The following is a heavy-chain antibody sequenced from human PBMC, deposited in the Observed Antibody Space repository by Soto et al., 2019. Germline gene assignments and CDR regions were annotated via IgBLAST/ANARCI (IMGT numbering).Heavy chain of an antibody. D-gene: IGHD3-16*01. J-gene: IGHJ3*02. CDR2: IYYSGST. V-gene: IGHV4-39*01. CDR3: ARHGGSKGDAFDI. Sequence: PSETLSLTCTVSGGSISSSSYYWGWIRQPPGKGLEWIGSIYYSGSTYYNPSLKSRVTISVDTSKNQFSLKLSSVTAADTVVYYCARHGGSKGDAFDIWGQGTMVTVSS. CDR1: GGSISSSSYY.